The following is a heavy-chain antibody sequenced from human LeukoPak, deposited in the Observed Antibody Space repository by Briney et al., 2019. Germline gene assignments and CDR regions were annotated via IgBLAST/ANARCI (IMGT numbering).Heavy chain of an antibody. CDR2: IRYDGSNK. Sequence: TGGSLRLSCAASGFTFSSYGMHWVRQAPGKGLEWVALIRYDGSNKYYADSVKGRFTISRDNSKNTLYLQMNSLRAEDTAVYYCAKDPHDYGDYPPANWFDPWGQGTLVTVSS. J-gene: IGHJ5*02. CDR1: GFTFSSYG. V-gene: IGHV3-30*02. CDR3: AKDPHDYGDYPPANWFDP. D-gene: IGHD4-17*01.